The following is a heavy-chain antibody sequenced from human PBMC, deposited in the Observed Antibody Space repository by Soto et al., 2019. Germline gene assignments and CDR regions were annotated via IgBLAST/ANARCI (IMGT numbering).Heavy chain of an antibody. V-gene: IGHV2-5*02. CDR3: AHVTHPVWDIVVVPAGRVGV. CDR2: IYWDDDK. CDR1: GFSLSTSGVG. J-gene: IGHJ6*04. Sequence: QITLKESGPTLVKPTQTLTLTCTFSGFSLSTSGVGVGWIRQPPGKPLEWLALIYWDDDKRYSPSLNSRLTITKDTSKSQVVLTMTNMDHVDTATYCCAHVTHPVWDIVVVPAGRVGVWGKGTTVTVSS. D-gene: IGHD2-2*01.